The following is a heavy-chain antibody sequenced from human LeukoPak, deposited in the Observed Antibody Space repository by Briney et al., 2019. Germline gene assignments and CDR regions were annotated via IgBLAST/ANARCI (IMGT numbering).Heavy chain of an antibody. CDR1: GFTFSSYA. D-gene: IGHD3-10*01. V-gene: IGHV3-23*01. J-gene: IGHJ4*02. Sequence: GGSLRLSCAASGFTFSSYAMSWVRQAPGKGLEWVSGINGNGDSTYYADSVKGRFTISRDNSKNTLYLQMNSLRAEDTAVYYCARGVIPYIPFDYWGQGTLVTVSS. CDR3: ARGVIPYIPFDY. CDR2: INGNGDST.